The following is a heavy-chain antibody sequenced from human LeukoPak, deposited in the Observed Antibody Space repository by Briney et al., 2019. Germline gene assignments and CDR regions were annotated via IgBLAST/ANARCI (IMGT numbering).Heavy chain of an antibody. D-gene: IGHD3-22*01. CDR2: ISKSGSTI. CDR1: GFTFSGYS. V-gene: IGHV3-48*01. Sequence: GGSLRLSCAASGFTFSGYSMNWVRQASWKGLEWVSYISKSGSTIYYADSVKGRFTISRDNAKNSLYLQMNSLRAEDTAVYYCARRDCDSIKCRGSNWFDPWGQGTLVSVSS. J-gene: IGHJ5*02. CDR3: ARRDCDSIKCRGSNWFDP.